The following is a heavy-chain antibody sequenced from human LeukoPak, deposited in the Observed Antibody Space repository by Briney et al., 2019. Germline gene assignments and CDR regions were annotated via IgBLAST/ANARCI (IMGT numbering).Heavy chain of an antibody. CDR1: GFTFSSYA. CDR2: ISYDGSNK. Sequence: GGSLRLSCAASGFTFSSYAMHWVRQAPGKGLEWVAVISYDGSNKYYADSVKGRFTISRDNSKNTLYLQMNSLRAEDTAVYYCANGGRVKYCSSTSCYRSDYWGQGTLVTVSS. CDR3: ANGGRVKYCSSTSCYRSDY. V-gene: IGHV3-30-3*01. J-gene: IGHJ4*02. D-gene: IGHD2-2*02.